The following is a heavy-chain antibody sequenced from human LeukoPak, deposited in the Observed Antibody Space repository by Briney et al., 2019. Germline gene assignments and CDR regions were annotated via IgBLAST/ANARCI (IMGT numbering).Heavy chain of an antibody. CDR1: GFTFSSYS. CDR3: AREKEAYYDFWSGYSTKYDYYMDV. D-gene: IGHD3-3*01. Sequence: GGSLRLSCTASGFTFSSYSMNWVRQAPGKGLEWVSSISTTSSYIEYADSVKGRFTISRDNAKNTLYLQMNSLRAEDTAVYYCAREKEAYYDFWSGYSTKYDYYMDVWGTGTTVTVSS. J-gene: IGHJ6*03. CDR2: ISTTSSYI. V-gene: IGHV3-21*01.